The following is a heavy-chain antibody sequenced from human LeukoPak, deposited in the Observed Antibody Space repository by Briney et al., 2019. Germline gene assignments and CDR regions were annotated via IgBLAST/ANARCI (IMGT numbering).Heavy chain of an antibody. J-gene: IGHJ4*02. CDR3: ARDVCSGGSCYFDY. D-gene: IGHD2-15*01. V-gene: IGHV3-30*04. CDR2: ISYDGSNK. Sequence: PGRSLRLSCAAPGFTFSNYAMRWVRQATGKGLEWVAVISYDGSNKYYAESVKGRFTISRDNSKNTLYLQMNSLRDEDTAVYYCARDVCSGGSCYFDYWGQGTLVTVSS. CDR1: GFTFSNYA.